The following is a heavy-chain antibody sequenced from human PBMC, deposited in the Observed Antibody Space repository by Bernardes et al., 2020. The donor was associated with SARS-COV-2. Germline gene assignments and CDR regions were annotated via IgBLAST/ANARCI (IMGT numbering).Heavy chain of an antibody. Sequence: GSLRLSCAASGFTFSSYAMSWVRQAPGKGLEWVSAISGNGGSTYYADSVKGRFTISRDNSKNTLYLQMNSLRAEDTAVYYCARDIGYCSSTSCWWGYYYYGMDVWGQGTTVTVSS. CDR2: ISGNGGST. J-gene: IGHJ6*02. V-gene: IGHV3-23*01. CDR3: ARDIGYCSSTSCWWGYYYYGMDV. CDR1: GFTFSSYA. D-gene: IGHD2-2*01.